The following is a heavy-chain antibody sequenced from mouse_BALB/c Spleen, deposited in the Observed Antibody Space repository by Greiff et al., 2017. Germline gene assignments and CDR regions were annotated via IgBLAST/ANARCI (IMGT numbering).Heavy chain of an antibody. CDR1: GYTFSSYW. CDR2: ILPGSGST. J-gene: IGHJ1*01. Sequence: VKLMESGAELMKPGASVKISCKATGYTFSSYWIEWVKQRPGHGLEWIGEILPGSGSTNYNEKFKGKATFTADTSSNTAYMQLSSLTSEDSAVYYCARNLVRRYFDVWGAGTTVTVSS. D-gene: IGHD1-1*01. CDR3: ARNLVRRYFDV. V-gene: IGHV1-9*01.